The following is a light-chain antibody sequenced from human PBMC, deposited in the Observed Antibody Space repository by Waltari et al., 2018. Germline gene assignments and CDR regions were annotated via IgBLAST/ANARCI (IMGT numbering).Light chain of an antibody. V-gene: IGKV1-12*01. CDR1: QDISSR. Sequence: DIQMTQSPSSVSASIGDRVTITCRASQDISSRLGWDQQKPGKAPKLLISETSSLQTGVPSRFSGSRSGTDFTLTISSLQTEECATYYCQQAKIFPFTFGPGTKVDVK. CDR3: QQAKIFPFT. CDR2: ETS. J-gene: IGKJ3*01.